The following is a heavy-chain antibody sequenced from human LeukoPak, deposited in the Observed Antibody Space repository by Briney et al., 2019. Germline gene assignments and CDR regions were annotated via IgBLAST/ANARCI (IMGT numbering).Heavy chain of an antibody. CDR2: IYYGGFI. J-gene: IGHJ4*02. V-gene: IGHV4-61*05. CDR3: ARQFPPRHSGSHYFDT. Sequence: SETLSLTCIVSGGSISNSGHYWGWIRQPPGKGLEWIGFIYYGGFINYNPSLKSRVTISIDTVNNQFSLKLSSVTAADTAVYFCARQFPPRHSGSHYFDTWSQGILVTVSS. D-gene: IGHD3-10*01. CDR1: GGSISNSGHY.